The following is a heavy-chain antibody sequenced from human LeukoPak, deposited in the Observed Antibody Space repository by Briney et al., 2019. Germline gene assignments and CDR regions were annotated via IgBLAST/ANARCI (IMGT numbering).Heavy chain of an antibody. Sequence: ASVKVSCKASGYTFTSFGISWVRQAPGQGLEWMGWISAYNGNTNYAQKLQGRVTMTTDTSTSTAYMELRSLRSDDTAVYYCARGGLWFGELSPKDYYYSMDVWGKGTTVTISS. J-gene: IGHJ6*03. D-gene: IGHD3-10*01. CDR2: ISAYNGNT. CDR3: ARGGLWFGELSPKDYYYSMDV. CDR1: GYTFTSFG. V-gene: IGHV1-18*01.